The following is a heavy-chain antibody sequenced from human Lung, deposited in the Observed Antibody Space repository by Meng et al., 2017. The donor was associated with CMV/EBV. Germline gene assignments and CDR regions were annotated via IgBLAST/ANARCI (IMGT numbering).Heavy chain of an antibody. CDR1: FTFSSHW. Sequence: FTFSSHWLLWVRQAPGKGLVWVSHINSDARYTSYADSVKGRFTISRDNAKNTLYLQMNSLGAEDTAVYYCARASGGKYSGYDYTFDYWGQGTLVTVSS. V-gene: IGHV3-74*01. CDR3: ARASGGKYSGYDYTFDY. J-gene: IGHJ4*02. D-gene: IGHD5-12*01. CDR2: INSDARYT.